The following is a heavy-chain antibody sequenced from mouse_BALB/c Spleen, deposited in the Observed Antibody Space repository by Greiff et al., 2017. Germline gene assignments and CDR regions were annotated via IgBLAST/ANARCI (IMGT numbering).Heavy chain of an antibody. J-gene: IGHJ2*01. CDR2: INPSTGYT. CDR3: ARDYYGRYYFDY. Sequence: VQLQQSGAELAKPGASVKMSCKASGYTFTSYWMHWVKQRPGQGLEWIGYINPSTGYTEYNQKFKDKATLTADKSSSTAYMQLSSLTSEDSAVYYCARDYYGRYYFDYWGQGTTLTVSS. CDR1: GYTFTSYW. V-gene: IGHV1-7*01. D-gene: IGHD1-1*01.